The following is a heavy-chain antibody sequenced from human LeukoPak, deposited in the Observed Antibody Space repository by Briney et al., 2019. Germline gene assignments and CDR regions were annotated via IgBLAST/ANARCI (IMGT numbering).Heavy chain of an antibody. CDR2: VYYSGET. D-gene: IGHD2-21*01. Sequence: SETLSLTCTVSGGSISGHYWSWVRQPPAKGLEWVGYVYYSGETNYNPSLKSRVTISVDTSKNQFSLKLTSVTAADTAVYYCARLQGDSTAIFDYWGQGILVSVSS. CDR1: GGSISGHY. J-gene: IGHJ4*02. CDR3: ARLQGDSTAIFDY. V-gene: IGHV4-59*11.